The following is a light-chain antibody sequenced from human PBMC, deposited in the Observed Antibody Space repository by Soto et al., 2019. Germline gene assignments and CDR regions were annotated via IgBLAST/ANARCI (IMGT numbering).Light chain of an antibody. V-gene: IGKV3-20*01. CDR1: QTVSNTY. Sequence: EIVLTQFPGALSLSPGERVTLSCRASQTVSNTYLAWYQQQSGQAPKFLIYGASNRATGIPDMFSGSGSGTDFTITISRLEPEDFEVYYCQHYGALPPTFGGGTKVEIK. CDR2: GAS. J-gene: IGKJ4*01. CDR3: QHYGALPPT.